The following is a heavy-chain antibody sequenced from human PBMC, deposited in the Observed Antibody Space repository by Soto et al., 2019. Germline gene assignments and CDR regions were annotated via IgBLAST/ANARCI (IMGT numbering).Heavy chain of an antibody. V-gene: IGHV1-18*01. D-gene: IGHD3-10*01. CDR1: GYTFTNYG. CDR2: INPNDNGHT. J-gene: IGHJ4*02. CDR3: AADRGMRAPDTFDD. Sequence: QVQLVQSGAEVKKPGASVTVSCKTSGYTFTNYGISWVRQAPGQGLEWMGWINPNDNGHTNSAQKFQDRLTLTTDTSATTAYMELGSLRSDDTAVYYCAADRGMRAPDTFDDWGQGTLVIVSS.